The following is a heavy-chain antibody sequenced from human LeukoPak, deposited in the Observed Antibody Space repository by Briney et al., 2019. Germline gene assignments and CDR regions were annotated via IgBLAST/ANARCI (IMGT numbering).Heavy chain of an antibody. CDR3: AKGEYYYDSSGYYDY. CDR2: ISGSGGST. CDR1: GFTFSSYA. V-gene: IGHV3-23*01. Sequence: GGSLRLSCAASGFTFSSYAMSWVRQAPGKGLEWVSAISGSGGSTYYADSVKGRFTISRDNSKNTLYLQMNSLRAEDTAVYYCAKGEYYYDSSGYYDYWGQGTLVTVSS. J-gene: IGHJ4*02. D-gene: IGHD3-22*01.